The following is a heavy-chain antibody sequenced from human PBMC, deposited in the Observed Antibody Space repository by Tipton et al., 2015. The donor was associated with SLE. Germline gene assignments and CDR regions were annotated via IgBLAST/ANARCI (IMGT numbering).Heavy chain of an antibody. V-gene: IGHV3-11*01. CDR1: GFTFSDYF. CDR3: ARRPTVTELRGSYYYGMDV. CDR2: ISRSGSAI. Sequence: SLRLSCAASGFTFSDYFMSWVRLAPGKGLEWISSISRSGSAIHYADSVKGRFTISRDNAKKSLYLQMNSLRAEDTAVYYCARRPTVTELRGSYYYGMDVWGQGTTVTVSS. J-gene: IGHJ6*02. D-gene: IGHD4-17*01.